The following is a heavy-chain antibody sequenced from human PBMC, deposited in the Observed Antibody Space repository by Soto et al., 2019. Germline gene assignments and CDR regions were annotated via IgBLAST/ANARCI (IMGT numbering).Heavy chain of an antibody. CDR2: ISAYNGNT. D-gene: IGHD3-16*02. J-gene: IGHJ4*02. CDR3: ARRRALHLGELSLYFDY. Sequence: ASVKVSCKASGYTFTSYGISWVRQAPGQGLEWMGWISAYNGNTNYAQKLQGRVTMTTDTSTSTAYMELRSLRSDDTAVYYCARRRALHLGELSLYFDYWGQGTLVTVSS. CDR1: GYTFTSYG. V-gene: IGHV1-18*01.